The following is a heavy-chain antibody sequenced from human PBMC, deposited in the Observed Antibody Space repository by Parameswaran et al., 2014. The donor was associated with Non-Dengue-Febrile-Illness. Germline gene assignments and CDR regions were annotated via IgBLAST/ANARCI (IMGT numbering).Heavy chain of an antibody. D-gene: IGHD3-9*01. V-gene: IGHV4-31*02. J-gene: IGHJ4*02. CDR3: ARGIYYDILTGYLSGLDY. CDR2: IYYSGST. Sequence: VRQAPGKGLEWIGYIYYSGSTYYNPSLKSRVTISVDTSKNQFSLKLSSVTAADTAVYYCARGIYYDILTGYLSGLDYWGQGTLVTVSS.